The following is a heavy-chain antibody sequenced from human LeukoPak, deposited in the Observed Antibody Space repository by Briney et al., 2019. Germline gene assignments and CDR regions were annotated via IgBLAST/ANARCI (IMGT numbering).Heavy chain of an antibody. V-gene: IGHV4-4*07. CDR1: GAYMNNYY. CDR3: ARSWAAKWELPGQFDS. Sequence: PSDTLSLTCTVSGAYMNNYYWSWIRQSPEKGLDWLGFLFPREAADLNPSFKSRLIMSIDTSKNQFSLRLSSVTAADTAVYFCARSWAAKWELPGQFDSWGQGRLVSVSS. CDR2: LFPREAA. D-gene: IGHD1-26*01. J-gene: IGHJ4*02.